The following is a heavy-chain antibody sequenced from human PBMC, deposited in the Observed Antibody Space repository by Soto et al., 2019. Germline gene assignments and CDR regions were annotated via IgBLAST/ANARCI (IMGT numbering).Heavy chain of an antibody. CDR3: AREGLYCSGGSCYLYYYYYGMDV. D-gene: IGHD2-15*01. J-gene: IGHJ6*02. Sequence: QVQLVQSGAEVKKPGASVKVSCKASGYTFTSYGISWVRQAPGQGLEWMGWISAYNGNTNYAQKLQGRVTMTTDTSTSRAYMELRSLRSDDTAVYYCAREGLYCSGGSCYLYYYYYGMDVWGQGTTVTVSS. CDR2: ISAYNGNT. CDR1: GYTFTSYG. V-gene: IGHV1-18*01.